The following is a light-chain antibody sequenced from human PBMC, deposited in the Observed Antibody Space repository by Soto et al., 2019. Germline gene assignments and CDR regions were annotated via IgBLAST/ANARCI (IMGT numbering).Light chain of an antibody. J-gene: IGLJ2*01. CDR2: EVS. CDR1: SSDVGGYNY. Sequence: QSVLTQPASVSGSPGQSITIPCTGTSSDVGGYNYVSWYQQHPGKAPKLIIYEVSNRPSGVSNRFSGSKSGNTASLTISGLQAEDEADYYCNSYISTNFVVFGGGTKLTVL. V-gene: IGLV2-14*01. CDR3: NSYISTNFVV.